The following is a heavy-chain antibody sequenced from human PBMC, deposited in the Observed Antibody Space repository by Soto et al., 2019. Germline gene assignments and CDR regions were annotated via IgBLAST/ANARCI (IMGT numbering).Heavy chain of an antibody. CDR1: GFTFSDYY. V-gene: IGHV3-11*01. CDR3: ARNTIFGVVIDY. CDR2: ISSSGSTI. Sequence: LRLSCAASGFTFSDYYMSWIRQAPGKGLEWVSYISSSGSTIYYADSVKGRFTISRDNAKNSLYLQMNSLRAEDTAVYYCARNTIFGVVIDYWGQGTLVTVSS. D-gene: IGHD3-3*01. J-gene: IGHJ4*02.